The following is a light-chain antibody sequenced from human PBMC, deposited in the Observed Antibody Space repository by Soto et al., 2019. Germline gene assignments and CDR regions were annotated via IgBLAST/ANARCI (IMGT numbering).Light chain of an antibody. J-gene: IGKJ4*01. V-gene: IGKV1-17*01. CDR3: LQHNSYPHT. CDR1: QGIRNE. Sequence: DIQMTQSPSSLSASVGDRVTITCRASQGIRNELGWYQQKPGKAPKRLIYAASSLQSGVPSRFSGSGYGTEFTLTTSSLQPEDFATYYCLQHNSYPHTFGGGTKVDIK. CDR2: AAS.